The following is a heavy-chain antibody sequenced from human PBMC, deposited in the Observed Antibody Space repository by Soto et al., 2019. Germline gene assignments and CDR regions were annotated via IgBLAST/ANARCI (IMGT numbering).Heavy chain of an antibody. CDR2: ISSSSSYI. J-gene: IGHJ4*02. Sequence: GGSLRLSCAASGFTFSSYSMNWVRQAPGKGLEWVSSISSSSSYIYYADSVKGRFTISRDNAKNSLYLQMNSLRAEDTAVYYCAALLKYYYGSGSNNRSPDYWGQGTLVTVSS. D-gene: IGHD3-10*01. CDR3: AALLKYYYGSGSNNRSPDY. CDR1: GFTFSSYS. V-gene: IGHV3-21*01.